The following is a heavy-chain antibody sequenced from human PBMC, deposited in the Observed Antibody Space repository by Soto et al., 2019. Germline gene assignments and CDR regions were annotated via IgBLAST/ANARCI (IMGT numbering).Heavy chain of an antibody. V-gene: IGHV5-51*01. D-gene: IGHD3-22*01. CDR3: TTVNSPYDSSGIIYYYGMDV. CDR2: IYPGDSDT. CDR1: GYSFTSYW. Sequence: PGESLKISCKGSGYSFTSYWIGWVRQMPGKGLEWMGIIYPGDSDTRYSPSFQGQVTISADKSISTAYLQWSSLKASDTAVYYCTTVNSPYDSSGIIYYYGMDVWGQGTTVTVSS. J-gene: IGHJ6*02.